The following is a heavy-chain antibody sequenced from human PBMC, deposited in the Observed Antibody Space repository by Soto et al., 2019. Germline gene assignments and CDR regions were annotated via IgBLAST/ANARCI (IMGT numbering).Heavy chain of an antibody. D-gene: IGHD3-22*01. Sequence: GSSVKVSCKASGGTFSSYAISWVRQAPGQGLEWMGGIIPIFGTANYAQRFQGRVTITAGESTSTAYMELSSLRSEDTAVYYCARGDSSGYYFDYWGQGALVTVSS. CDR3: ARGDSSGYYFDY. V-gene: IGHV1-69*13. J-gene: IGHJ4*02. CDR2: IIPIFGTA. CDR1: GGTFSSYA.